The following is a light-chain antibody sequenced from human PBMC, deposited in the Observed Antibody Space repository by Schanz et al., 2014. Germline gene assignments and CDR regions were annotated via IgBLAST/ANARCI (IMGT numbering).Light chain of an antibody. CDR2: ATS. Sequence: EIVLTQSPGTLVLSPGERATLSCRASQSVSSGNLAWYQQKPGQAPRLLIYATSNRATGIPDRFSGSGSGTDFTFTISGLEPEDFAVYYCQQYNNWPRTFGQGTKVEIK. J-gene: IGKJ1*01. CDR1: QSVSSGN. V-gene: IGKV3-20*01. CDR3: QQYNNWPRT.